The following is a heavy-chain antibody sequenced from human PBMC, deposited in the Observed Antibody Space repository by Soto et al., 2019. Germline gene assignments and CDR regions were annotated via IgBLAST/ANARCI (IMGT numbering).Heavy chain of an antibody. CDR1: GFTFSRYW. J-gene: IGHJ4*02. CDR2: IKEDGSEI. Sequence: VQMVESGGGLVQPGGSLRLSCAASGFTFSRYWMYWVRQAPGKGLEWVANIKEDGSEINYVDSVKGRFTISRDNAKNSLYLQMYSLGGEDTAVYYCASSLLRGQGTLVTVSS. CDR3: ASSLL. V-gene: IGHV3-7*01.